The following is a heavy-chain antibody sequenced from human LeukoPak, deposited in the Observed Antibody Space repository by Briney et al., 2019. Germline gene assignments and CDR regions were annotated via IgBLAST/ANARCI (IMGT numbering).Heavy chain of an antibody. D-gene: IGHD2-21*01. V-gene: IGHV4-39*01. Sequence: SETLSLTCTVSGGSISISSYYWGWIRQPPGKGLEWIGNIYYRGSSYYNPSLNSRVTMSVDTSKNQFSLKLSSVTAADTAVYYCARHPSQGQLLPFDYWGQGTLVTVSS. CDR2: IYYRGSS. CDR3: ARHPSQGQLLPFDY. CDR1: GGSISISSYY. J-gene: IGHJ4*02.